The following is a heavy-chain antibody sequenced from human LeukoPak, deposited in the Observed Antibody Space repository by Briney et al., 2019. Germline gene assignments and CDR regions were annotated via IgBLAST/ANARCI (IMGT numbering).Heavy chain of an antibody. Sequence: GASVKVSCKASGYTFTSYAMNWVRQASGQGLEWMGWINTNTGNPTYAQGFTGRFVFSLDTSVSTAYLQISSLKAEDTAVYYCARGNIVVAGHRSFDYWGQGTLVTVSS. V-gene: IGHV7-4-1*02. D-gene: IGHD6-19*01. CDR2: INTNTGNP. CDR1: GYTFTSYA. CDR3: ARGNIVVAGHRSFDY. J-gene: IGHJ4*02.